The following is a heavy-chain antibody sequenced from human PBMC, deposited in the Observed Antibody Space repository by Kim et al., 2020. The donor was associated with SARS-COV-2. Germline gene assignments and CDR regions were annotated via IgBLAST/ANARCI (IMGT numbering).Heavy chain of an antibody. V-gene: IGHV4-34*01. CDR1: GGSFSKFY. CDR2: ITQTGTT. J-gene: IGHJ4*02. D-gene: IGHD2-15*01. Sequence: SETLSLTCDVSGGSFSKFYWSWIRQPPGKGLEWLGEITQTGTTFYNPSVRTRVTISKDAPMNQAFLKVDSVTAADTAIYYCAAFDIAPRSFWGPGTPVSV. CDR3: AAFDIAPRSF.